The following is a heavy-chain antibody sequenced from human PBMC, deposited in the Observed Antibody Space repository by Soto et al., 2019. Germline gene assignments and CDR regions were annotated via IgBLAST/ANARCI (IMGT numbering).Heavy chain of an antibody. J-gene: IGHJ4*02. CDR3: ASHREVIAASGTPDY. D-gene: IGHD6-13*01. Sequence: QVQLVESGGGVVQPGRSLRLSCAASGLTFSSYAMHWVRKAPGKGLEWVAVISYDGSNKYYADSVKGRFTISRDNSKNTLYLKMNSLRAEDTAVYYCASHREVIAASGTPDYWGKGTLVTVSS. V-gene: IGHV3-30-3*01. CDR1: GLTFSSYA. CDR2: ISYDGSNK.